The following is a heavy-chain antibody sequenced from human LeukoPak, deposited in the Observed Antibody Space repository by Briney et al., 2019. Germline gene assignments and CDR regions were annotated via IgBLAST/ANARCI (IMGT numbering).Heavy chain of an antibody. D-gene: IGHD5-24*01. V-gene: IGHV3-21*01. CDR2: ISSSSYI. J-gene: IGHJ4*02. CDR1: GFTFSSYS. Sequence: PGGSLRLSCAASGFTFSSYSMNWVRQAPGKGLEWVSSISSSSYIYYADSVKGRFTISRDNAKNSLYLQMNSLRAEDTAVYYCASGEEMATPFDYWGQGTLVTVSS. CDR3: ASGEEMATPFDY.